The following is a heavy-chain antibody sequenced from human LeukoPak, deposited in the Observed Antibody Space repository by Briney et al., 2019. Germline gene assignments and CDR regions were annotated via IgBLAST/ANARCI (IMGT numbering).Heavy chain of an antibody. CDR1: GGSISTSSYY. J-gene: IGHJ5*02. CDR2: IYYSGST. CDR3: TRRGGMTTVTP. V-gene: IGHV4-39*01. Sequence: SETLSLTCTVSGGSISTSSYYWDWIRQPPGKGLEWIGSIYYSGSTYYNPSLKSRVAISVDTSKNQFSLKLSSVTAADTAVYYCTRRGGMTTVTPWGQGTLVTVSS. D-gene: IGHD4-17*01.